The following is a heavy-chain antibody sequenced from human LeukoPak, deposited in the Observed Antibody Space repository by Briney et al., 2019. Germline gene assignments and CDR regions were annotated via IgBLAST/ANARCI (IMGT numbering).Heavy chain of an antibody. Sequence: KPGGSLRLSCAASGFTFSDYYMSWIRQAPGKGLEWVSYISSSGSTIYYADSVKGRFTISRDNAKNSLYLQTNSLRAEDTAVYYCARVGVITTWVFDYWGQGTLVTVSS. CDR2: ISSSGSTI. D-gene: IGHD3-22*01. V-gene: IGHV3-11*04. CDR1: GFTFSDYY. CDR3: ARVGVITTWVFDY. J-gene: IGHJ4*02.